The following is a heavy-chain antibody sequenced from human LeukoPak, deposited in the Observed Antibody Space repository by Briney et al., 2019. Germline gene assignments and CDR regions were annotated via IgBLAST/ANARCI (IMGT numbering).Heavy chain of an antibody. Sequence: GESLKISCQGSGSSFTSYWIGWVRQVPGKGLEWLGIIDPGDSDTRYSPSFQGQVTISADKSISTAYLQWSSLKASDTAMYYCARRYSGSYSAFYIWGQGTMVTVSS. CDR3: ARRYSGSYSAFYI. D-gene: IGHD1-26*01. J-gene: IGHJ3*02. CDR2: IDPGDSDT. V-gene: IGHV5-51*01. CDR1: GSSFTSYW.